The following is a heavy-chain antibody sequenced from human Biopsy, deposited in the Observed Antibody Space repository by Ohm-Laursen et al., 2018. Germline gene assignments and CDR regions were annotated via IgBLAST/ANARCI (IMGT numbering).Heavy chain of an antibody. CDR2: INPNSGVT. CDR1: GYTFTGYY. J-gene: IGHJ4*02. V-gene: IGHV1-2*02. Sequence: ASVKVSCKPSGYTFTGYYMHWVRQAPGQGLEWMGWINPNSGVTNYAQRFQGRVTMTRDTSISTAYMELSRLRFDDTAVYYCARDPRYGYGSYFDYWGQGTLVAVSS. D-gene: IGHD3-10*01. CDR3: ARDPRYGYGSYFDY.